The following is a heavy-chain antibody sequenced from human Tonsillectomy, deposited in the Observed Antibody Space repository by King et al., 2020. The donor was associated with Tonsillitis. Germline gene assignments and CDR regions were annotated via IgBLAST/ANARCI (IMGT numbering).Heavy chain of an antibody. V-gene: IGHV3-30*18. CDR3: AKDVSYDFWRGYFSDSYYYGMDV. CDR2: ISYDGSKK. CDR1: GFSFSNCG. J-gene: IGHJ6*02. Sequence: QLVQSGGGVVQPGRSLRLSCAASGFSFSNCGMHWVRQAPGKGLEWVTVISYDGSKKYYADSVKGRFTISRDNSENTLYLQMNSLGAEDTAVYYCAKDVSYDFWRGYFSDSYYYGMDVWGQGTTVTVSS. D-gene: IGHD3-3*01.